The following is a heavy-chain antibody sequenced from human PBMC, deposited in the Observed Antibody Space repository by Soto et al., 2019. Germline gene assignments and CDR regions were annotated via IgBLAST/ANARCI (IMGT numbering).Heavy chain of an antibody. CDR3: ASTKTNYYDSSGYYPPVDV. Sequence: GASVKVSCKASGYTFTSYGISWVRQAPGQGLEWMGWISAYNGNTNYAQKLQGRVTMTTDTSTSTAYMELRSLRSDDTAVYYCASTKTNYYDSSGYYPPVDVWGQGTTVTV. CDR1: GYTFTSYG. D-gene: IGHD3-22*01. J-gene: IGHJ6*02. V-gene: IGHV1-18*01. CDR2: ISAYNGNT.